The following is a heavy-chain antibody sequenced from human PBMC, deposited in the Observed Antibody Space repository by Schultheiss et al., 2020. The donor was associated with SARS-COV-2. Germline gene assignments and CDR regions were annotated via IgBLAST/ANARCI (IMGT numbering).Heavy chain of an antibody. CDR3: ASLGMTTVTDPSGAEVDY. J-gene: IGHJ4*02. CDR1: GFTFSNAW. D-gene: IGHD4-17*01. V-gene: IGHV3-23*01. CDR2: ISGSGGST. Sequence: GGSLRLSCAASGFTFSNAWMSWVRQAPGKGLEWVSAISGSGGSTYYADSVKGRFTISRDNSKNTLYLQMNSLRAEDTAVYYCASLGMTTVTDPSGAEVDYWGQGTLVTVSS.